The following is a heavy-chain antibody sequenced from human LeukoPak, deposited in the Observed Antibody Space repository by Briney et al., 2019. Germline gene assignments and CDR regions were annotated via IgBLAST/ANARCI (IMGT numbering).Heavy chain of an antibody. CDR2: TPYHGVSR. Sequence: PGGSLRLSCAASGFIFGSDGMHWVRQAPGRGLEWVAFTPYHGVSRYYTESVKGRFTISRDNSKSTLYLQMNSLRIEDTAVYYCAKDRHGDYTSDYWGQGTLVIVSS. V-gene: IGHV3-30*02. CDR3: AKDRHGDYTSDY. CDR1: GFIFGSDG. J-gene: IGHJ4*02. D-gene: IGHD4-17*01.